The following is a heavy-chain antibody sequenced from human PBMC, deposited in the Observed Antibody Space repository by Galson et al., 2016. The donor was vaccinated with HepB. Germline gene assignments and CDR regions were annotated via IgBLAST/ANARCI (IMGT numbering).Heavy chain of an antibody. CDR3: AKDDGMGY. J-gene: IGHJ4*02. CDR1: GFSISHSG. CDR2: MLYDGSNE. V-gene: IGHV3-30*18. Sequence: SLRLSCAASGFSISHSGFHWVRQAPDKGLEWVAAMLYDGSNEKYADSAKGRFTISRDNSKNTVYLQMNSLRREDTALYFCAKDDGMGYWGQGTLVSVSS. D-gene: IGHD1-14*01.